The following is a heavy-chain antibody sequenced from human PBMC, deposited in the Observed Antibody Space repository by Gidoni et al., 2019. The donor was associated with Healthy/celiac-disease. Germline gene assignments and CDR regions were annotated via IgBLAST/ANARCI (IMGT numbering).Heavy chain of an antibody. CDR1: GFSLSTSGMC. D-gene: IGHD6-6*01. V-gene: IGHV2-70*15. CDR3: ALIGSISSNQPRDYYYYYGMDA. Sequence: QVTLRESGPALVKPTQTLTLTCTFSGFSLSTSGMCVSWIRQPPGKALAWLARRDCDDDKYYSTSLKTRCTSSNDTSKNQVVLTMTKMDPVDTATYYFALIGSISSNQPRDYYYYYGMDAWGQGTTVTVSS. J-gene: IGHJ6*02. CDR2: RDCDDDK.